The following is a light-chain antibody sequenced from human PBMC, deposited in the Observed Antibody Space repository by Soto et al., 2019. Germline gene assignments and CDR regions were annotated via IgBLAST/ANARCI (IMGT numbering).Light chain of an antibody. V-gene: IGKV3-15*01. J-gene: IGKJ1*01. CDR1: QSVSNN. CDR2: GAS. Sequence: IVLTQSPAALSVSPGERATLFCRASQSVSNNLAWYQQKPGQAPRLLIHGASTRASGIPARFSGSGSGTEFTLIISSLQSEDFAVYYCQQYSNWPPTFGPGTKVEIK. CDR3: QQYSNWPPT.